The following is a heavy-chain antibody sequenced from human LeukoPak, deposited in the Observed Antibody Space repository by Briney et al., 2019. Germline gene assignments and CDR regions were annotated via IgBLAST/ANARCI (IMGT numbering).Heavy chain of an antibody. Sequence: ASVKVSCKASGYTFSGDYMHWVRQAPGQGLEWMGWISAYNGNTNYAQKLQGRVTMTTDTSTSTAYMELRSLRSDDTAVYYCARIPVTNWGQYYFDYWGQGTLVTVSS. D-gene: IGHD7-27*01. J-gene: IGHJ4*02. CDR2: ISAYNGNT. CDR1: GYTFSGDY. V-gene: IGHV1-18*04. CDR3: ARIPVTNWGQYYFDY.